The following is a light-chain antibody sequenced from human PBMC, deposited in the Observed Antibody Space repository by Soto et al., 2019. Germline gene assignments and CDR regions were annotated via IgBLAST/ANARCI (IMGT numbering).Light chain of an antibody. V-gene: IGKV1-5*01. CDR2: HAS. Sequence: DIQMTQSPSTLPSSLGDRVTVTCRASQSISHWLAWYQQKPGTAPKLLIYHASTLESGVPSRFSGSGSGTEFTLTISSMQPDDFASYYCHRYNSYSFGQGTKVDIK. CDR1: QSISHW. CDR3: HRYNSYS. J-gene: IGKJ1*01.